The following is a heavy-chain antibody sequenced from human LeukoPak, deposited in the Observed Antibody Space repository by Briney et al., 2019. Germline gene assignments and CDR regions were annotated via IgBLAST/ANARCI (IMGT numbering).Heavy chain of an antibody. CDR2: ISYDGSNK. CDR1: GFTFSSYA. D-gene: IGHD2-2*01. J-gene: IGHJ6*02. V-gene: IGHV3-30*04. CDR3: ARDIVVVPAAYYYYYYGMDV. Sequence: GGSLRLSCAASGFTFSSYAMHGVRQAPGKGLEWVAVISYDGSNKYYADSVKGRFTISRDNSKNTLYLQMNSLRAEDTAVYYCARDIVVVPAAYYYYYYGMDVWGQGTTVTVSS.